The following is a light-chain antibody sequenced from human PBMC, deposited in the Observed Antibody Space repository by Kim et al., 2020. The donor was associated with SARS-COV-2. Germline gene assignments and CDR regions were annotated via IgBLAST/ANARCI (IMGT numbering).Light chain of an antibody. J-gene: IGKJ4*01. CDR2: KAS. CDR1: QNIDNW. V-gene: IGKV1-5*03. Sequence: ASVGDGVTITCRASQNIDNWLAWYQQKPGKAPKCLIYKASTLETGVPSRFSGSGSGTEFSLTINNLQADDFASYYCQQYKSYPLTFGGGTKVDIK. CDR3: QQYKSYPLT.